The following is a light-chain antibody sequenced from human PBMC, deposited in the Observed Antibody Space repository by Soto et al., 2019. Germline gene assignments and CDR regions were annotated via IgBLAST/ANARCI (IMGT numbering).Light chain of an antibody. Sequence: EIVLTQSPGTLSLSPGQRATLSCRASQSVSNNYLAWYQQKPGQAPRLLIYGASSRATGIPDRFSGSGSGTDFTLTISRLEPEDFAVYYCQQRSNWPPWTFGQGTKVDIK. CDR3: QQRSNWPPWT. CDR2: GAS. J-gene: IGKJ1*01. CDR1: QSVSNNY. V-gene: IGKV3D-20*02.